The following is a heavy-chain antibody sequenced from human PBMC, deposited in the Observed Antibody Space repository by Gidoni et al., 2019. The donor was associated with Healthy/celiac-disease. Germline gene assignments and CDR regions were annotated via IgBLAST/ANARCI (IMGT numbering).Heavy chain of an antibody. D-gene: IGHD7-27*01. CDR2: IKQDGSEK. V-gene: IGHV3-7*03. J-gene: IGHJ4*02. CDR3: ARVSSTWNWGSQVEARSYYFDY. CDR1: GFTFSSYW. Sequence: EVQLVESGGGLVQPGGSLRLSCAASGFTFSSYWISWVRQAPGKGLEWVANIKQDGSEKYYVDSVKGRFTISRDNAKNSLYLQMNSLRAEDTAVYYCARVSSTWNWGSQVEARSYYFDYWGQGTLVTVSS.